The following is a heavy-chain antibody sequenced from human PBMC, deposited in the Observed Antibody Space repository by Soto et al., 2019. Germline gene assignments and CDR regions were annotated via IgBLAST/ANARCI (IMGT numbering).Heavy chain of an antibody. D-gene: IGHD2-15*01. CDR2: LAWDYPK. CDR1: GFSLSTSGMC. Sequence: SGPTVVNPTHTRRLTCTFSGFSLSTSGMCVSWMGRPPGNALQWLALLAWDYPKYYSTTLKTSLTISMDTSKNQLVLTLSHLDPVDTASYYSARYRRNDSPYYSYGLDVWGQGTTVTVSS. CDR3: ARYRRNDSPYYSYGLDV. J-gene: IGHJ6*02. V-gene: IGHV2-70*01.